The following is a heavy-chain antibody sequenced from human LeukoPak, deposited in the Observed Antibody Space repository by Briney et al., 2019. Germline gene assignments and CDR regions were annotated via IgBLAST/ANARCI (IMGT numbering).Heavy chain of an antibody. CDR3: VKVNYDYSNYWFDP. J-gene: IGHJ5*02. V-gene: IGHV3-74*01. D-gene: IGHD4-11*01. CDR1: GFTFSSYW. Sequence: QPGGSLRLSCAASGFTFSSYWMHWVRQAPGKGLVWVSRINSDGSSTSYADSVKGRFTISRDNAKSTLYLQMNSLRAEDTAVYYCVKVNYDYSNYWFDPWGRGTLVTVSS. CDR2: INSDGSST.